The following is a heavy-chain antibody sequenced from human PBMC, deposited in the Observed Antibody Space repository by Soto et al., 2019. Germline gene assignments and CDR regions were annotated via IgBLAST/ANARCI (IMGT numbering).Heavy chain of an antibody. CDR1: GGTFSSYT. CDR2: IIPILGIA. V-gene: IGHV1-69*08. D-gene: IGHD4-17*01. CDR3: AREANRTTVTTLVSLSY. Sequence: QVQLVQSGAEVKKPGSSVKVSCKASGGTFSSYTISWVRQAPGQGLEWMGRIIPILGIANYAQKFQGRVTITADKSTSTAYMELSSLRSEDTAVYYCAREANRTTVTTLVSLSYWGQGTLVTVSS. J-gene: IGHJ4*02.